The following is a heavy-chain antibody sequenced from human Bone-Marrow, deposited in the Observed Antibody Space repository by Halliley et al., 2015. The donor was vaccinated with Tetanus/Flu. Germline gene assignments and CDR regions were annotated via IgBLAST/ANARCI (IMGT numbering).Heavy chain of an antibody. CDR1: GDSISSGYS. V-gene: IGHV4-30-2*01. Sequence: TLSLTCSVSGDSISSGYSWSWIRQPPGKGLEWIGYIYHSGSTYYNPSLKSRVTISLDRSTNQVSLKLRSVTAADTAVYYCAREGYCSGTRCFTGVGFDPWGQGTLVTVSS. J-gene: IGHJ5*02. D-gene: IGHD2-2*02. CDR2: IYHSGST. CDR3: AREGYCSGTRCFTGVGFDP.